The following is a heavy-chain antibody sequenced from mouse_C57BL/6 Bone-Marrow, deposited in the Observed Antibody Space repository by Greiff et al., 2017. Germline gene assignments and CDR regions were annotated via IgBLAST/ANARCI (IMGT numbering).Heavy chain of an antibody. CDR2: IDPSDSYT. Sequence: QVQLQQPGAELVRPGTSVKLSCKASGYTFTSYWMHWVKQRPGQGLEWIGVIDPSDSYTNYNQKFKGKATLTVDTSSSTAYMQLSSLTSEDSAVYDCAIDGYYGFAYWGQGTRVTVSA. V-gene: IGHV1-59*01. J-gene: IGHJ3*01. CDR3: AIDGYYGFAY. CDR1: GYTFTSYW. D-gene: IGHD2-3*01.